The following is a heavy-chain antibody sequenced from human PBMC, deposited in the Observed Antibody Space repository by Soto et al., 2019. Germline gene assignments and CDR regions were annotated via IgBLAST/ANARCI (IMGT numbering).Heavy chain of an antibody. J-gene: IGHJ4*02. CDR3: ARGTPRTGTENTDYFDY. D-gene: IGHD1-1*01. CDR2: ISSGSDTI. CDR1: GFTFTDYY. Sequence: QVQLVESGGDLVKPGESLRLSCAASGFTFTDYYMSWIRQAPGQGLEWIAYISSGSDTIYYADSVKGRFTVSRDNAKNPLHLQLASLRADDTAIYYCARGTPRTGTENTDYFDYWGQGTLVTVSS. V-gene: IGHV3-11*01.